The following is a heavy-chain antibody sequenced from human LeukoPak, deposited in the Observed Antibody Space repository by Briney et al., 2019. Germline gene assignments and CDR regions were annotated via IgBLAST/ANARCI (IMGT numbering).Heavy chain of an antibody. CDR3: ATEYSSSPHY. CDR1: GGSISSSSYY. CDR2: IYYSGST. D-gene: IGHD3-22*01. J-gene: IGHJ4*02. Sequence: SETLSLTCTVSGGSISSSSYYWGWIRQPPGKGLEWIGSIYYSGSTYYHPSLKSRVTISVDTSKNQFSLKLNSVTAADTAVYYCATEYSSSPHYWGQGALVTVSS. V-gene: IGHV4-39*07.